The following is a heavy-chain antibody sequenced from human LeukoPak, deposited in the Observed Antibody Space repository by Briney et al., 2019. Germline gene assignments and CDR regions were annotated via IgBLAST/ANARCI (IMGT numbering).Heavy chain of an antibody. CDR1: GGSVSTSDYY. J-gene: IGHJ4*02. CDR2: IFHNGKT. D-gene: IGHD3-22*01. V-gene: IGHV4-39*07. CDR3: ARPRSSGYDY. Sequence: SETLSLTCTVSGGSVSTSDYYWGWIRQTPGKGLEWIGDIFHNGKTNYNPSLKGRVTISIDTSNNQFSLRLPSVTAADTAVYYCARPRSSGYDYWGQGTLVTVSS.